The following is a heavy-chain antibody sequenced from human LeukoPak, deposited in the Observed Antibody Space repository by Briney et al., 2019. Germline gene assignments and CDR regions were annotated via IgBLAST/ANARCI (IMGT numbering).Heavy chain of an antibody. V-gene: IGHV3-11*01. D-gene: IGHD5-18*01. Sequence: PGGSLRLSCAASGFTFSDYYMSWIRQAPGKGLEWVSYISSSGSTIYYADSVKGRFTISRDNSKNTLYLQMNSLRAEDTAVYYCAKGSDTAMDLAYFDYWGQGTLVTVSS. CDR2: ISSSGSTI. CDR3: AKGSDTAMDLAYFDY. CDR1: GFTFSDYY. J-gene: IGHJ4*02.